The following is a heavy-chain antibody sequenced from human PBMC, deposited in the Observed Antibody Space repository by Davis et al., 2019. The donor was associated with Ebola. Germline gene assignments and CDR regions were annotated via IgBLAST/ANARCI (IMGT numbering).Heavy chain of an antibody. CDR2: ISSSSSYT. CDR1: GFTFSDYY. J-gene: IGHJ4*02. CDR3: ARVQERRNFDY. D-gene: IGHD1-1*01. Sequence: PGGSLRLSCAASGFTFSDYYMSWIRQAPGKGLEWVSYISSSSSYTNYADSVKGRFTISRDNAKNSLYLQMNSLRAEDTAVYYCARVQERRNFDYWGQGTLVTVSS. V-gene: IGHV3-11*06.